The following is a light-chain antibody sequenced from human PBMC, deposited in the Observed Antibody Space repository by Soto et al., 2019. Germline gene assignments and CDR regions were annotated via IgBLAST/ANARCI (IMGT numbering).Light chain of an antibody. V-gene: IGKV1-5*01. Sequence: DIQMTQSPSTLSASIGDRVTITCRASQSINNWLAWYQQKPGRAPQLLIYDASSFESGVPTRFTGRGSGTEFTLTISSLQHDYFATYYCQQYKSYPRTFGQGIKVEIK. CDR1: QSINNW. CDR2: DAS. CDR3: QQYKSYPRT. J-gene: IGKJ1*01.